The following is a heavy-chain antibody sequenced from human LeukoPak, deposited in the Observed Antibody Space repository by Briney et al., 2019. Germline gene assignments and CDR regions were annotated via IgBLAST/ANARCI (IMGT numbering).Heavy chain of an antibody. CDR3: AKDRWDGAYGGYYYYYYMDV. CDR1: GFTFSSYA. V-gene: IGHV3-23*01. D-gene: IGHD3-16*01. J-gene: IGHJ6*03. Sequence: GGSLRLSCAASGFTFSSYAMSWVRQSPGKGLEWVSAISGSGVSTYYADSVKGRFTISRDSSKNTLFLQMHSMKAEDTAVYYRAKDRWDGAYGGYYYYYYMDVWGKGTTVTVSS. CDR2: ISGSGVST.